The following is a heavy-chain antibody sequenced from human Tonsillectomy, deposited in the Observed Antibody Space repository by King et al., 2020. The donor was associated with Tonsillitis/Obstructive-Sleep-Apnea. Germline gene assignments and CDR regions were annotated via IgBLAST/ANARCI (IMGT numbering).Heavy chain of an antibody. V-gene: IGHV3-21*01. J-gene: IGHJ4*02. CDR1: GFTFRSYS. Sequence: VQLVESGGGLVKPGGSLRLSCAASGFTFRSYSMNWVRQAPGEGLEWVSSISSSSSFIYYAGSVKGRFTISRDNAENSLYLRMTSLRAEDTAIYYCATQDCSDGSCYFDYWGQGTLVTVSS. CDR3: ATQDCSDGSCYFDY. D-gene: IGHD2-15*01. CDR2: ISSSSSFI.